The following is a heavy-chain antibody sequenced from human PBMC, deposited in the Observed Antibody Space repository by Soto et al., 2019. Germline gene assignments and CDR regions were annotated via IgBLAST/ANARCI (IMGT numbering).Heavy chain of an antibody. D-gene: IGHD3-10*01. CDR2: INPSGGST. CDR3: ASSRPYYYGSGSYYLTHNWFDP. J-gene: IGHJ5*02. Sequence: ASVKVSCKASGYTFTSYYMHWVRQAPGQGLEWMGIINPSGGSTSYAQKFQGRVTMTRDTSTSTVYMELSSLRSEDTDVYYCASSRPYYYGSGSYYLTHNWFDPWGQGTLVTVSS. V-gene: IGHV1-46*03. CDR1: GYTFTSYY.